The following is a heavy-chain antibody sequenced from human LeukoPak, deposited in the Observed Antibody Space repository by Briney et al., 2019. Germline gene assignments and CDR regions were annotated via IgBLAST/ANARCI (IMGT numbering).Heavy chain of an antibody. D-gene: IGHD3-10*01. CDR2: IYHSGNT. Sequence: KPSGTLSLTCAVSGGSISSNNWWNWVRQSPGKGLEWIGDIYHSGNTNYNPSLKSRVTISVDKSKNHFSLRLNSVTAADTAVYYCATDLGGGGKWGQGTLVTGSS. CDR1: GGSISSNNW. CDR3: ATDLGGGGK. V-gene: IGHV4-4*02. J-gene: IGHJ4*02.